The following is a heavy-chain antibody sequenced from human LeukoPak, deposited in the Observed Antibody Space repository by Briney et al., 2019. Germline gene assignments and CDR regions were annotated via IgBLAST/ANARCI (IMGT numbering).Heavy chain of an antibody. CDR3: GYTNNFYH. CDR1: GLTFSGQW. CDR2: IKHDGREK. Sequence: GGSLRLSCVASGLTFSGQWLNWVGQAPGQGLEWVANIKHDGREKYYVDSVKGRFTISRDDGQNSLSLHMNSVRAEDTAVYYCGYTNNFYHWGQGALVVVSS. V-gene: IGHV3-7*01. J-gene: IGHJ4*02. D-gene: IGHD3-16*02.